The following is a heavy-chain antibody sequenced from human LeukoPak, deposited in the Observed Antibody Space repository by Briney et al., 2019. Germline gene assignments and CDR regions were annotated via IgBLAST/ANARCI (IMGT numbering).Heavy chain of an antibody. CDR1: GFTFSSYA. CDR2: ISGSGGST. CDR3: AKDPSDEYYDFWTGDYFDY. J-gene: IGHJ4*02. V-gene: IGHV3-23*01. Sequence: GGSLRLSCAASGFTFSSYAMSWVRQAPGKGLEWVSAISGSGGSTYYADSVKGRFTISRDNSKNTLYLQMNSLRAEDTAVYYRAKDPSDEYYDFWTGDYFDYWGQGTLVTVSS. D-gene: IGHD3-3*01.